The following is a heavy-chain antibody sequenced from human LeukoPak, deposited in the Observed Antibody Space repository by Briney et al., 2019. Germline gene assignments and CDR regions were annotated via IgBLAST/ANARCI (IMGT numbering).Heavy chain of an antibody. V-gene: IGHV1-69*02. CDR1: GGTLSSYT. CDR2: IIPILGIA. CDR3: ATPFGIITGGHFDY. D-gene: IGHD1-1*01. J-gene: IGHJ4*02. Sequence: SVKVSCKASGGTLSSYTISWVRQAPGQGLEWMGRIIPILGIANYAQKFQGRVTITADKSTSTAYMELSSLRSEDTAVYYCATPFGIITGGHFDYWGQGTLVTVSS.